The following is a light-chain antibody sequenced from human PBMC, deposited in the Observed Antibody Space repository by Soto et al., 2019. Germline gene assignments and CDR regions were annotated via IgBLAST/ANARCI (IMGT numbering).Light chain of an antibody. Sequence: EIVMTQSPATLSVSPGERATLSCRASXSVSSNLAWYQQKPGQAPRLLIYGASTRATGMPARFSGSGSGTEVTPAISSLQSEDFAVYYCQQYNNWPRNTFGQGTKLEIK. CDR2: GAS. CDR3: QQYNNWPRNT. CDR1: XSVSSN. J-gene: IGKJ2*01. V-gene: IGKV3-15*01.